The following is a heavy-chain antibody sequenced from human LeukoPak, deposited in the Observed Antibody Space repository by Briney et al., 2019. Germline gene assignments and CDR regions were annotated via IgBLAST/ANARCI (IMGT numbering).Heavy chain of an antibody. J-gene: IGHJ6*02. D-gene: IGHD5/OR15-5a*01. V-gene: IGHV1-18*01. CDR2: ISAYNGNT. CDR1: GYTFTSYG. Sequence: ASVKVSCKASGYTFTSYGISRVRQAPGQGLEWMGWISAYNGNTNYAQKLQGRVTMTTDTSTSTAYMELRSLRSDDTAVYYCARDLQDKVWLGAVYYYYGMDVWGQGTTVTVSS. CDR3: ARDLQDKVWLGAVYYYYGMDV.